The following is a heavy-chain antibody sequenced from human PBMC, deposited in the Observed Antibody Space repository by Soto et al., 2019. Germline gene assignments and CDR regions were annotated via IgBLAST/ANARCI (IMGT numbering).Heavy chain of an antibody. D-gene: IGHD5-12*01. CDR3: ARNSGYDWGPPDY. CDR1: GGSISSSSYY. CDR2: IYYSGST. J-gene: IGHJ4*02. V-gene: IGHV4-39*01. Sequence: PSETLSLTCTVSGGSISSSSYYWGWIRQPPGKGLEWIGSIYYSGSTYYNPSLKSRVTISVDTSKNQFSLKLSSVTAADTAVYYCARNSGYDWGPPDYWGQGTLVTVSS.